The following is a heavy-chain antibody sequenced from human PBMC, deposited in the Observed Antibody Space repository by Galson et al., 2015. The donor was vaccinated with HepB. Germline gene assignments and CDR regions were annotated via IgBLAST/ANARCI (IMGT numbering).Heavy chain of an antibody. CDR3: VGPTHAWGDS. J-gene: IGHJ4*02. Sequence: SVKVSCKASGYTFTSYDINWVRQAPGQGLEWMGWMNPNSGNTGYAQKFQGRVTMTRNTSISTAYMELSSLRSEDTAVYYCVGPTHAWGDSWAQGTLAPAPS. V-gene: IGHV1-8*02. CDR1: GYTFTSYD. D-gene: IGHD3-16*01. CDR2: MNPNSGNT.